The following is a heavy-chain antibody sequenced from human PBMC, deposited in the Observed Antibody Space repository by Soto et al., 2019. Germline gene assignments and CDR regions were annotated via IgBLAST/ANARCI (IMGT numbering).Heavy chain of an antibody. Sequence: GESLKISCQCSGYTFSNFWIAWVRQLPGKGLEYMRIIYPGDSETRYSPSFHGKVTISADRSIGTAYLQWSSLEASDSAFYFCARSPRSSSYLDYWGQGALVTVSS. CDR2: IYPGDSET. D-gene: IGHD6-13*01. J-gene: IGHJ4*02. CDR1: GYTFSNFW. V-gene: IGHV5-51*01. CDR3: ARSPRSSSYLDY.